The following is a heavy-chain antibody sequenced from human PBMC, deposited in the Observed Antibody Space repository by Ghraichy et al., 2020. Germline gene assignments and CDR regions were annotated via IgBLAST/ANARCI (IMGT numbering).Heavy chain of an antibody. J-gene: IGHJ5*02. D-gene: IGHD3-3*01. V-gene: IGHV3-49*03. Sequence: GGSLRLSCTASGFTVGDYAMSWFRQAPGKGLEWVGFMRSKVYGGTTEYAASVKGRFTISRDDSKSIAYLQMNSLKTEDTAVYYCTTSGGRITIFGVEDTPGWFDPSGQGTLVTVSS. CDR2: MRSKVYGGTT. CDR3: TTSGGRITIFGVEDTPGWFDP. CDR1: GFTVGDYA.